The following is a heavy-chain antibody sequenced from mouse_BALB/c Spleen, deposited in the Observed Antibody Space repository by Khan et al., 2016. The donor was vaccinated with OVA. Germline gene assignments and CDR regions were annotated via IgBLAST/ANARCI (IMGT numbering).Heavy chain of an antibody. Sequence: EVELVESGGDLVKPGGSLKLSCAASGFIFSNYGMSWVRQTPDKRLEWVATMSSGGSFSYYLESVKGRFTISRDNAKNTLYLQLNSLKSEDTAMYYCSRFITTTTGDYYGMDYWGQGTSVTVSS. J-gene: IGHJ4*01. D-gene: IGHD1-2*01. CDR1: GFIFSNYG. V-gene: IGHV5-6*01. CDR2: MSSGGSFS. CDR3: SRFITTTTGDYYGMDY.